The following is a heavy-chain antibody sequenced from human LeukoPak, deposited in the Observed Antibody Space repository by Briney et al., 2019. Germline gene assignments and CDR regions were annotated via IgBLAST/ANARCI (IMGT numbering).Heavy chain of an antibody. D-gene: IGHD2-2*01. V-gene: IGHV1-2*02. CDR1: GYSFTSYY. CDR2: INPNSGGT. J-gene: IGHJ5*02. CDR3: AREGVVSKPFDP. Sequence: GESLKISCKGSGYSFTSYYMHWVRQAPGQGLEWMGWINPNSGGTNYAQKFQGRVTMTRDTSISTAYMELSRLRSDDTAVYYCAREGVVSKPFDPWGQGTLVTVSS.